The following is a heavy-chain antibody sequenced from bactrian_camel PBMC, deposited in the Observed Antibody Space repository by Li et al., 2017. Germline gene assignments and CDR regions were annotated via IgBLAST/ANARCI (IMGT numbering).Heavy chain of an antibody. V-gene: IGHV3S26*01. Sequence: HVQLVESGGGSVQSGGSLRLSCAVSGFPYSSYCMGWFRQAPGKEREGVATLDTDGRTTYGDSMKGRFTISQDTAKNTLYLQMNTLKPEDTAIYYCAAKAQYCDLTPRWYTEWGQGTQVTVS. CDR1: GFPYSSYC. D-gene: IGHD2*01. CDR2: LDTDGRT. J-gene: IGHJ4*01. CDR3: AAKAQYCDLTPRWYTE.